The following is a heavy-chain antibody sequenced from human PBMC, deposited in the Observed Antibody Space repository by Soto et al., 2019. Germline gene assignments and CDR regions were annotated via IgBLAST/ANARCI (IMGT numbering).Heavy chain of an antibody. Sequence: QLHLVQSGAVVKKPGASVTVSCSASGYPVTAYYMHWVRQAPGRGLKWMGGSNPPTGPAKYTQTCQGRVTQARDAAQSTVFMEPRGLTSDDMVFLYCARGGGVGVAGSAAFDMWGQGTLVTVSS. CDR3: ARGGGVGVAGSAAFDM. CDR2: SNPPTGPA. CDR1: GYPVTAYY. J-gene: IGHJ3*02. V-gene: IGHV1-2*05. D-gene: IGHD3-3*01.